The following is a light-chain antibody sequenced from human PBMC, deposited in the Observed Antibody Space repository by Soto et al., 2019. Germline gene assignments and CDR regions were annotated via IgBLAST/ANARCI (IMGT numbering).Light chain of an antibody. J-gene: IGKJ5*01. V-gene: IGKV3-15*01. Sequence: ETVMTQSPAALSVSPGERATLSCRASQSVSSNVAWYQQTPGQAPRLLIYGASTRAAGIPDRFSGGGSGTEFTLTISSLQSEDFAVYYCQQYNNWPPVTFGQGTRLDIK. CDR3: QQYNNWPPVT. CDR2: GAS. CDR1: QSVSSN.